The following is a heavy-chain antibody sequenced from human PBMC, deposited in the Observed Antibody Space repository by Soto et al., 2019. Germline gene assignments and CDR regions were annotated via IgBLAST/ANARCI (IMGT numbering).Heavy chain of an antibody. CDR1: GYNFATDW. Sequence: GEALKISCKGSGYNFATDWIGWVRQMPGKGLEWMGIIYPADSDTRYSPSSQGQVTISADKSISTAYLQWSSLKASDTAMYYCARYWHSYSLNYYRGMDVWGQGTTVTVS. CDR2: IYPADSDT. CDR3: ARYWHSYSLNYYRGMDV. V-gene: IGHV5-51*01. D-gene: IGHD5-18*01. J-gene: IGHJ6*02.